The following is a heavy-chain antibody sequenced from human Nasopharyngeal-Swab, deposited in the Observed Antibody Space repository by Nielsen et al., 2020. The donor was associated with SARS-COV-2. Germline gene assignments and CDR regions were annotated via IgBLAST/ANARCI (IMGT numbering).Heavy chain of an antibody. V-gene: IGHV4-4*01. Sequence: TLSLTCAVSGGSVSSNDWWTWVRQSPGKGLEWIGEVSHRGSINYNPSLKSRVTLSMDKSKRQFSLRLTSVSAADTAVYFCARGDLVVVPSPILGLGPFFYYFYLDVWGKGTTVTVSS. CDR2: VSHRGSI. D-gene: IGHD2-2*01. CDR3: ARGDLVVVPSPILGLGPFFYYFYLDV. CDR1: GGSVSSNDW. J-gene: IGHJ6*03.